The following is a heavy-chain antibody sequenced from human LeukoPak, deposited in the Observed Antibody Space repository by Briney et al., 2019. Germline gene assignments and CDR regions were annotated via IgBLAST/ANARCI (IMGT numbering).Heavy chain of an antibody. V-gene: IGHV4-59*08. CDR3: ASSPYYGSGNFVY. D-gene: IGHD3-10*01. CDR1: GGSITNYY. J-gene: IGHJ4*02. CDR2: IYYSGST. Sequence: SETLSLTCTVSGGSITNYYWSWIRQPPGKGLEWIGYIYYSGSTKYKSSLKSRVTISVDTSKNQFSLKLSSVTAADTAVYYCASSPYYGSGNFVYWGQGTLVTVSS.